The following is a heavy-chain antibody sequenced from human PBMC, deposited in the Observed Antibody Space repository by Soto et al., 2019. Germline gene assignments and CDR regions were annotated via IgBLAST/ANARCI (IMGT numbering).Heavy chain of an antibody. CDR2: IMPYNGNT. CDR1: GYTFTSYG. Sequence: QVQLLQSGAEVKKPGASVKVSCKASGYTFTSYGISWVRQGPGQGLEWMGWIMPYNGNTKSAQKFQGRVTMTIDTYTRTGYMELTSLRSADSGVYYCAGDRRTGTTMRFDSWGQGTLVTVSS. V-gene: IGHV1-18*01. D-gene: IGHD1-1*01. J-gene: IGHJ5*01. CDR3: AGDRRTGTTMRFDS.